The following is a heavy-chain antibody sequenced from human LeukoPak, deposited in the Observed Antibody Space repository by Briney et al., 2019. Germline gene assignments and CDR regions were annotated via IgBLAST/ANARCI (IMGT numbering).Heavy chain of an antibody. CDR2: INPSGGST. V-gene: IGHV1-46*01. Sequence: ASVKVSCKASGYTFTSYYMHWVRQAPGQGLEWMGIINPSGGSTSYAQKFQGRVTMTRNTSISTAYMELSSLRSEDTAVYYCARDTTPYYYYYGMDVWGQGTTVTVSS. CDR1: GYTFTSYY. CDR3: ARDTTPYYYYYGMDV. J-gene: IGHJ6*02. D-gene: IGHD1-14*01.